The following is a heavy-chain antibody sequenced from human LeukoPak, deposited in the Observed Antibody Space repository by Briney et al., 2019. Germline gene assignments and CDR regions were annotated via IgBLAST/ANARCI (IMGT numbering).Heavy chain of an antibody. CDR3: AREGYSNYYMDV. Sequence: PGGSLRLSCAASGFTFSSYSMNWVRQAPGKGLEWVSYISSSSSTKYYADSAKGRFTISRDNAKNSLYLQMNSLRAEDTAVYYCAREGYSNYYMDVWGKGTTVTVSS. CDR1: GFTFSSYS. V-gene: IGHV3-48*04. D-gene: IGHD4-11*01. CDR2: ISSSSSTK. J-gene: IGHJ6*03.